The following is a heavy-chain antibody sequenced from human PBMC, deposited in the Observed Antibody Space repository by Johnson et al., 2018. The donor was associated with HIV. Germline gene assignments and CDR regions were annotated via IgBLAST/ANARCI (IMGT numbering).Heavy chain of an antibody. V-gene: IGHV3-30*02. D-gene: IGHD6-19*01. Sequence: QMLLVESGGGVVQPGGSLRLSCAASGFTFRSYGLNWVRQAPGKGLEWVALILYDGSKKYYEESVKGRFTISRDNSKNILYLQMNSLRAEDTAVYYCAARIAVADDDAFDIWGQGTMVTVSS. CDR1: GFTFRSYG. J-gene: IGHJ3*02. CDR2: ILYDGSKK. CDR3: AARIAVADDDAFDI.